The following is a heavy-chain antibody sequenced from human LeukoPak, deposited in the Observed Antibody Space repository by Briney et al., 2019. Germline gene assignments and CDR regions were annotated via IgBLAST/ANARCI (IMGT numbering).Heavy chain of an antibody. J-gene: IGHJ4*02. CDR2: IYYSGST. Sequence: SETLSLTCTVSGGSISSYYWSWIRQPPGKGLEWIGYIYYSGSTNYNPSLKSRVTISVDTSKNQFSLKLSSVTAADTAVYYCARGGGSYLPTDYWGQGTLVTVSS. V-gene: IGHV4-59*01. D-gene: IGHD1-26*01. CDR1: GGSISSYY. CDR3: ARGGGSYLPTDY.